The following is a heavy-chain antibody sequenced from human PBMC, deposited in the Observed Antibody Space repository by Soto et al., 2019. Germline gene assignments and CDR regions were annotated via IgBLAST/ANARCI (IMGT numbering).Heavy chain of an antibody. CDR1: GGTFSSYA. D-gene: IGHD5-18*01. J-gene: IGHJ4*02. CDR3: ARGLLRGYSYGSYFDY. CDR2: IIPIFGTA. V-gene: IGHV1-69*06. Sequence: SVKVSCKASGGTFSSYAISWVRQAPGQGLEWMGGIIPIFGTANYAQKFQGRVTITADKSTSTAYMELRSLRSEDTAVYYCARGLLRGYSYGSYFDYWGQGTLVTVSS.